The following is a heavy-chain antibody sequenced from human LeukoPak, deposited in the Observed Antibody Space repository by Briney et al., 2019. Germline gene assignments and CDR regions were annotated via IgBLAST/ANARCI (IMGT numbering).Heavy chain of an antibody. J-gene: IGHJ6*02. CDR3: ARAMTTAPYYGMDV. CDR1: GFTFSSYA. D-gene: IGHD4-17*01. V-gene: IGHV3-30-3*01. Sequence: QPGRSLRLSCAASGFTFSSYAMHWVRQAPGKGLGWVAVISYDGSNKYYADSVKGRFTISRDNSKNTLYLQMNSLRAEDTAVYYCARAMTTAPYYGMDVWGQGTTVTVSS. CDR2: ISYDGSNK.